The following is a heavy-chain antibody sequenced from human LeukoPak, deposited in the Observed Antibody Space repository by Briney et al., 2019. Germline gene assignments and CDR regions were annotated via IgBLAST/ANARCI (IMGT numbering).Heavy chain of an antibody. CDR1: GGSISSSSYY. J-gene: IGHJ4*02. CDR3: ARRPVYASDLDY. CDR2: IYYSGST. Sequence: SETLSLTCTVSGGSISSSSYYWGWIRQPPGKGLEWIGSIYYSGSTYYNPPLKSRVTISVDTSKNQFSLKLSSVTAADTAVYYCARRPVYASDLDYWGQGTLVTVSS. D-gene: IGHD2-8*01. V-gene: IGHV4-39*01.